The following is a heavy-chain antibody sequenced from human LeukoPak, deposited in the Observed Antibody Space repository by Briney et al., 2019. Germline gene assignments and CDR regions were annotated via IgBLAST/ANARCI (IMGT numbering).Heavy chain of an antibody. D-gene: IGHD2-21*02. J-gene: IGHJ3*02. CDR2: ISAYNYNT. CDR3: ARERVTPKLDAFDI. CDR1: GYTFTTYG. V-gene: IGHV1-18*01. Sequence: GASVKVSCKASGYTFTTYGISWVRQAPGQGLEWMGWISAYNYNTNYAQKLQGRVTMTTDTSTSTAYMELRSLRSDDTAVYYCARERVTPKLDAFDIWGQGTLVTVSS.